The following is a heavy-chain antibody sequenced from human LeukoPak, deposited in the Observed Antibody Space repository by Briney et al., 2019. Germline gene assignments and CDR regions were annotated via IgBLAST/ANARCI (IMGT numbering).Heavy chain of an antibody. J-gene: IGHJ4*02. V-gene: IGHV4-59*01. D-gene: IGHD2-21*02. Sequence: SETLSLTCTVSGGSISSYYWSWIRQPPGKGLEWLGYIYYSGSTNYNPSLKSRVTISVDTSKNQFSLKLSSVTAADTAVYYCARVVTTSVFHFDYWGQGTLVTVSS. CDR1: GGSISSYY. CDR3: ARVVTTSVFHFDY. CDR2: IYYSGST.